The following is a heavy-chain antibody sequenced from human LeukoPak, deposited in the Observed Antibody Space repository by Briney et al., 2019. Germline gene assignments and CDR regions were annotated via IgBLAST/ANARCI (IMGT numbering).Heavy chain of an antibody. CDR2: ISAYNGNT. CDR1: GYTFTSYG. V-gene: IGHV1-18*01. CDR3: AAGYGSGSYSLPFDY. J-gene: IGHJ4*02. Sequence: GASVKVSCKASGYTFTSYGISWVRQAPGQGLEWMGWISAYNGNTNYAQKLQGRVTMTTDTSTSTAYMELRSLRSDDTAVYYCAAGYGSGSYSLPFDYWGQGTLVTVSS. D-gene: IGHD3-10*01.